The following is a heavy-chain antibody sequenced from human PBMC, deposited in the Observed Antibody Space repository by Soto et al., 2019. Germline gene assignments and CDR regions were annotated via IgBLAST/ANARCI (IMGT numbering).Heavy chain of an antibody. V-gene: IGHV3-23*01. J-gene: IGHJ6*02. Sequence: ETLSLTCAVSGGSVSSSQWWTWVRQAPGKGLEWVPAISGNGGRTYYADSVKGRFTISRDSSKNTLYLQMNSLRAEDTAVYYCARAGGVGATDYYYGMDVWGQGTTGTVSS. CDR1: GGSVSSS. CDR3: ARAGGVGATDYYYGMDV. D-gene: IGHD1-26*01. CDR2: ISGNGGRT.